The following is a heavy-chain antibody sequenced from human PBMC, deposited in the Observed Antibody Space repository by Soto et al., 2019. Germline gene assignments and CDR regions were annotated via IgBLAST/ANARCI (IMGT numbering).Heavy chain of an antibody. CDR1: GGTFSSYA. Sequence: SGKVSGKASGGTFSSYAISWERQAPGQGLELIGGIIPIFATANYAQKFHGRVTITADESTSTAYSELSSLRSEDAAVYYCARAKYPIRVGWTLFDYWGPGTLAT. CDR2: IIPIFATA. CDR3: ARAKYPIRVGWTLFDY. D-gene: IGHD2-2*01. V-gene: IGHV1-69*13. J-gene: IGHJ4*02.